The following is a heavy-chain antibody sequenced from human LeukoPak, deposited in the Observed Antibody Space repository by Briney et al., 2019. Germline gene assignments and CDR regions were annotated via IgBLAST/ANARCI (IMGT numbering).Heavy chain of an antibody. Sequence: GGSLRLSCAASGFTFSSYSMNWVRQAPGKGLEWVSYISSSSTIYYADSVKGRFTISRDNAKNSLYLQMNSLRAEDTAVYYCASLRGGSFVWAFDIWGQGTMVTVSS. CDR3: ASLRGGSFVWAFDI. D-gene: IGHD2-15*01. J-gene: IGHJ3*02. CDR2: ISSSSTI. V-gene: IGHV3-48*04. CDR1: GFTFSSYS.